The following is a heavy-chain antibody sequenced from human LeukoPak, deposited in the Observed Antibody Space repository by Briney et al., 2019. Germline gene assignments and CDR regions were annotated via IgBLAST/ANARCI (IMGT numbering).Heavy chain of an antibody. V-gene: IGHV4-59*12. CDR1: GGSISSYY. Sequence: SETLSLTCTVSGGSISSYYWSWIRQPPGKGLEWMGYIYYSCSRNYNPSLKIRVTISVDTSKNQFSLKLSSVTAADTAVYYCARGYYDFWSGDYYGMDVWGQGTTVTVSS. D-gene: IGHD3-3*01. CDR3: ARGYYDFWSGDYYGMDV. J-gene: IGHJ6*02. CDR2: IYYSCSR.